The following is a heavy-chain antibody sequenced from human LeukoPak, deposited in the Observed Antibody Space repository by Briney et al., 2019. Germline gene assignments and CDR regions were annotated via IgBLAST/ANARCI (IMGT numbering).Heavy chain of an antibody. J-gene: IGHJ4*02. V-gene: IGHV1-18*01. Sequence: ASVKVSCKASGYTFTSYGISWVRQAPGQGLEWMGWISAYNGNTNYAQKLQGRVTMTTDTSTSTACMELRSLRSDDTAVYYCARGYSYDSSGYPWDFGYWGQGTLVTVSS. CDR3: ARGYSYDSSGYPWDFGY. D-gene: IGHD3-22*01. CDR2: ISAYNGNT. CDR1: GYTFTSYG.